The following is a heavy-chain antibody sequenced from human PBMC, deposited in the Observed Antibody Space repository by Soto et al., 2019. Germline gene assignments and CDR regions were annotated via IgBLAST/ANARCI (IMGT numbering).Heavy chain of an antibody. CDR1: GGSVSGYY. Sequence: QVQLQQWGAGLLKPSETLSLTCAVYGGSVSGYYWSWIRQPPGKGLEWIGEINHSGSTNYNPSLTSRVTISVDTSKDQFTLKLSSVTAAATAVYYCARGKRTVLMVYAPSTRLAWWFDPWGQGTLVTVSS. V-gene: IGHV4-34*01. J-gene: IGHJ5*02. D-gene: IGHD2-8*01. CDR2: INHSGST. CDR3: ARGKRTVLMVYAPSTRLAWWFDP.